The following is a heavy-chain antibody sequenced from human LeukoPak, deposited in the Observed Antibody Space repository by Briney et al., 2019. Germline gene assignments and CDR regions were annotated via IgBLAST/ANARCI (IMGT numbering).Heavy chain of an antibody. J-gene: IGHJ4*02. CDR2: ISSSGCTI. CDR3: ASVLTGYSYYFDY. CDR1: GFTFSSYE. V-gene: IGHV3-48*03. D-gene: IGHD3-9*01. Sequence: PGGSLRLSCAASGFTFSSYEMNWVRQAPGKGLEWVSYISSSGCTIYYADSVKGRFTISRDNAKNSLYLQMNSLRAEDTAVYYCASVLTGYSYYFDYWGQGTLVTVSS.